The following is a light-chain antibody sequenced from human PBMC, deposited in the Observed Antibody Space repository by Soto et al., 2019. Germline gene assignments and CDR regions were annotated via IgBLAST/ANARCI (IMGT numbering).Light chain of an antibody. CDR2: LNS. CDR3: QSYDSSLSGSYV. Sequence: QSVLTQPPSASGTPGQTVTISCSGDSSSIERNTVSWYQQLPGMAPKLLIYLNSRRPSGVPDRFSGSKSGTSASLAITGLQAEDEADYYCQSYDSSLSGSYVFGTGTKLTVL. V-gene: IGLV1-44*01. CDR1: SSSIERNT. J-gene: IGLJ1*01.